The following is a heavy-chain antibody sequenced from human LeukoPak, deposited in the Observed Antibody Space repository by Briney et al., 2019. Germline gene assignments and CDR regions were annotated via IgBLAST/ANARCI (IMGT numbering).Heavy chain of an antibody. V-gene: IGHV3-11*01. CDR1: GFTFTDFY. CDR3: ARTGRLQYGDYVAFDY. D-gene: IGHD4-17*01. CDR2: ISISGTTI. J-gene: IGHJ4*02. Sequence: GGSLRLSCAASGFTFTDFYMSWIRHAPGKGLEWVSYISISGTTIYYADSVKGRFTFSRDNAKNSLYLQMNSLRAEDTAVYYCARTGRLQYGDYVAFDYWGQGTLVTVSS.